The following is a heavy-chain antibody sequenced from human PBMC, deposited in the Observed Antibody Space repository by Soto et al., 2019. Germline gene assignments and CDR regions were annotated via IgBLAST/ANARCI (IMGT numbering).Heavy chain of an antibody. V-gene: IGHV1-69*01. CDR1: GGTFSSYA. CDR3: ARGHDQGELPEPLY. CDR2: IIPIFGTA. J-gene: IGHJ4*02. Sequence: QVQLVQSGAEVQTPGSSVKVSCKASGGTFSSYAISWVRQAPGQGLAWMGGIIPIFGTANYAQKFQGRVKITADESTSTAYMELSSLRSEDTAVYYCARGHDQGELPEPLYWGQGTLVTVSS. D-gene: IGHD1-26*01.